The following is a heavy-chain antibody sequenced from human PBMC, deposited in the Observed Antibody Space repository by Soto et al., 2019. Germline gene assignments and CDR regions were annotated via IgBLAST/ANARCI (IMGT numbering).Heavy chain of an antibody. CDR1: GYTLTELS. CDR2: FDPEDGET. CDR3: ATRYYDILTCSLNAFDI. J-gene: IGHJ3*02. D-gene: IGHD3-9*01. V-gene: IGHV1-24*01. Sequence: QVQLVQSGAEVKKPGASVKVSCKVSGYTLTELSMHWVRQAPGKGLEWMGGFDPEDGETIYAQKFQGRVTMTEDTSTETAYMDMSSLRSEDTAVYYCATRYYDILTCSLNAFDIWGLGTMVTVSS.